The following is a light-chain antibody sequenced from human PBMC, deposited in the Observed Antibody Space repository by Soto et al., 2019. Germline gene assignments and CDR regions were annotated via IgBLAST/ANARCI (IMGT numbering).Light chain of an antibody. J-gene: IGKJ5*01. Sequence: EILMTQSPATLSVSPGERATLSCRASQSVSSNLAWYQQKPGQAPRLLIYGASTRATGIPARFSGSGSGTEFTLTISSLQSEDFAVYYCQQYSNWPLAFGQGTRLEIK. V-gene: IGKV3D-15*01. CDR2: GAS. CDR1: QSVSSN. CDR3: QQYSNWPLA.